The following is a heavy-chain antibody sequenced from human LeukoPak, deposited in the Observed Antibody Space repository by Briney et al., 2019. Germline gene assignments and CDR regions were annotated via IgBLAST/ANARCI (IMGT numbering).Heavy chain of an antibody. D-gene: IGHD5-18*01. V-gene: IGHV5-51*01. J-gene: IGHJ4*02. CDR3: ARRFGYSYALGDY. CDR1: GYSFTSYW. CDR2: IYPGDSDT. Sequence: GESLKISCKGSGYSFTSYWIGWVRQMPGKGLEWMGIIYPGDSDTRYSPSFQGQVTISADKPVSTAYLQWSSLKASDTAMYYCARRFGYSYALGDYWGQGTLVTVSS.